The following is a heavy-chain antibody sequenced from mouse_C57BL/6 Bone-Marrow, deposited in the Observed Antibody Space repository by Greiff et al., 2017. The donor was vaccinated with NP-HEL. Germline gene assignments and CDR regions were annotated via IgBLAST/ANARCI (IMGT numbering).Heavy chain of an antibody. V-gene: IGHV1-15*01. D-gene: IGHD1-1*01. CDR2: IDPETGGT. J-gene: IGHJ2*01. Sequence: VQLQQSGAELVRPGASVTLSCKASGYTFTDYEMHWVKQTHVHGLEWIGAIDPETGGTAYNQKFKGKAILTADKSSSTAYMELRSLTSEDSAVYYCTRLYYYASSLDYWGQGTTLTVSS. CDR1: GYTFTDYE. CDR3: TRLYYYASSLDY.